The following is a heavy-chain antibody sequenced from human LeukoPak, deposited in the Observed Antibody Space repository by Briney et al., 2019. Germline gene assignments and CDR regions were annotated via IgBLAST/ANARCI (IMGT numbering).Heavy chain of an antibody. V-gene: IGHV4-59*01. CDR3: ARAVGGDGSGSL. J-gene: IGHJ4*02. CDR1: GDSISTYY. Sequence: SETLSLTCTVSGDSISTYYWNWIRQPPGKGLEWIGYIYYRVTSDYNPSLKSRVTMSVDMSTRQISLKLSSVTAADTAVYYCARAVGGDGSGSLWGPGTLVTVSS. CDR2: IYYRVTS. D-gene: IGHD3-10*01.